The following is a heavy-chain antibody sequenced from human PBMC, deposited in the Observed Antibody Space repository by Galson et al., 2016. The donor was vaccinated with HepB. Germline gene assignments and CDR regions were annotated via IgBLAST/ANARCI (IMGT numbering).Heavy chain of an antibody. D-gene: IGHD6-19*01. J-gene: IGHJ6*02. CDR1: GYTFSSHY. V-gene: IGHV1-46*01. CDR3: ARDSSDWSLPSGLYGMDV. Sequence: SVKVSCKASGYTFSSHYMHWVRQAPGQGLEWMGAVNVASGRTNCAHKFQGRVSMTRNTSTSTVYMELSSLRTEDTALYDCARDSSDWSLPSGLYGMDVWGQGTTVSVSS. CDR2: VNVASGRT.